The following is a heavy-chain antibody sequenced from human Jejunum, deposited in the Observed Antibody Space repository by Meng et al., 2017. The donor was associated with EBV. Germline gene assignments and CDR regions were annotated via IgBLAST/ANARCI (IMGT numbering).Heavy chain of an antibody. CDR3: ARASSERLLDY. V-gene: IGHV4-4*02. Sequence: QVQLQESGPGLVKTSGTLSLTCAVSTDFISSYEWWSWVRQPPGKGLEWLGEINQVGSTYYNPSLKSRVTISIDTSKRQFSLRLNSMTAADTAVYYCARASSERLLDYWGQGTLVTVSS. CDR1: TDFISSYEW. J-gene: IGHJ4*02. D-gene: IGHD1-14*01. CDR2: INQVGST.